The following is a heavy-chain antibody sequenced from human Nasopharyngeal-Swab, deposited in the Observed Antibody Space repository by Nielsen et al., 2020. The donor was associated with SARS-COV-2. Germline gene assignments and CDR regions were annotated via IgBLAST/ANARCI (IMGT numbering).Heavy chain of an antibody. V-gene: IGHV4-59*01. CDR3: ARDITYYDILTGYFSYWYFDL. J-gene: IGHJ2*01. Sequence: WIRQPPGKGLEWIGYIYYSGSTNYNPSLKSRVTISVDTSKSQFSLKLSSVTAADTAVYYCARDITYYDILTGYFSYWYFDLWGRGTLVTVSS. CDR2: IYYSGST. D-gene: IGHD3-9*01.